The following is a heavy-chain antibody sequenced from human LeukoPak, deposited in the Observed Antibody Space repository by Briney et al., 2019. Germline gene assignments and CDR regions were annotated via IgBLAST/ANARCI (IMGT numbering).Heavy chain of an antibody. Sequence: SQTLSLTCTVSGGSISSGGYYWSWIRQHPGTGLEWIGYIYYSGSTYYNPSLKSRVTISVDTSKNQFSLKLSSVTAADTAVYYCARTYYDYVWGSYRPWYFDYWGQGTLVTVSS. J-gene: IGHJ4*02. CDR1: GGSISSGGYY. V-gene: IGHV4-31*03. CDR3: ARTYYDYVWGSYRPWYFDY. CDR2: IYYSGST. D-gene: IGHD3-16*02.